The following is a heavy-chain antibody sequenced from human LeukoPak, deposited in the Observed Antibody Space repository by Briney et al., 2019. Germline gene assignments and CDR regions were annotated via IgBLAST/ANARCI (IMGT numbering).Heavy chain of an antibody. D-gene: IGHD3-16*01. J-gene: IGHJ4*02. CDR3: ARDDYLGY. Sequence: GRSLRLSCAASGFTFSGYCMAWVRQAPGRGLEWVAHIKQDGSEKNYVDPVKGRFTISRDNARNSVYLQMNSLRAEDTAVYYCARDDYLGYWGQGTLVTVSS. CDR1: GFTFSGYC. V-gene: IGHV3-7*01. CDR2: IKQDGSEK.